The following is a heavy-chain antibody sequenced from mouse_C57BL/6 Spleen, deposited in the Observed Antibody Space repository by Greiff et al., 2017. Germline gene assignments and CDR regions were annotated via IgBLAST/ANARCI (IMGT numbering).Heavy chain of an antibody. Sequence: DVLLVESGGGLVKPGGSLTLSCAASGFTFSDYGMHWVRQAPEKGLEWVAYISSGSSTIYYADTVKGRFTISRDNAKNTLFLQMTSLRSEDTAMYYCAGQFISGWYFDVWGTGTTVTVSS. V-gene: IGHV5-17*01. CDR1: GFTFSDYG. D-gene: IGHD1-1*01. CDR2: ISSGSSTI. CDR3: AGQFISGWYFDV. J-gene: IGHJ1*03.